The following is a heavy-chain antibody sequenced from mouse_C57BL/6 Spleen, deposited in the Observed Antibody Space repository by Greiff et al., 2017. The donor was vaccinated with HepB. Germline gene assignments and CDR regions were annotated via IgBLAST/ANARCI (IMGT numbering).Heavy chain of an antibody. CDR1: GYTFTSYW. J-gene: IGHJ1*03. Sequence: QVQLQQPGAELVKPGASVKLSCKASGYTFTSYWMHWVKQRPGQGLEWIGMIHPNSGSTNYNEKFKSKATLTVDKSSSTAYMQLSSLTSEDSAVYYCARCYYDYDVGYFDVWGTGTTVTVSS. CDR2: IHPNSGST. CDR3: ARCYYDYDVGYFDV. V-gene: IGHV1-64*01. D-gene: IGHD2-4*01.